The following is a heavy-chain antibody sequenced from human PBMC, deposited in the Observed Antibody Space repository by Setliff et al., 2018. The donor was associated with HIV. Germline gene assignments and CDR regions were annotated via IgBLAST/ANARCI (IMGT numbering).Heavy chain of an antibody. D-gene: IGHD3-22*01. CDR3: ARDRIEVLADSPHDVFGI. V-gene: IGHV4-4*07. J-gene: IGHJ3*02. CDR1: GGSISSYY. Sequence: NPSETLSLTCTVSGGSISSYYWSWIRQPAGKGLEWIGRIYPSGSTSYNPSLKSRVTMSVDTAKNQLSLKLTAVSAADTAVYYCARDRIEVLADSPHDVFGIWGRGIMVTVSS. CDR2: IYPSGST.